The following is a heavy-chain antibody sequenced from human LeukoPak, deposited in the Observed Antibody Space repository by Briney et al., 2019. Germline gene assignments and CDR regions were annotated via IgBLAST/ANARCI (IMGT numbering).Heavy chain of an antibody. CDR2: INPNSGGT. CDR1: GYTFTGYY. J-gene: IGHJ5*02. CDR3: ARGYCSGGSCYSVENWFDP. V-gene: IGHV1-2*06. D-gene: IGHD2-15*01. Sequence: APVKVSCKAAGYTFTGYYMFLVRQAPGQGLEWMGRINPNSGGTNYAQKFQGRVTMTRDTSISTAYMELSRLRSDDTAVYYCARGYCSGGSCYSVENWFDPWGQGTLVTVSS.